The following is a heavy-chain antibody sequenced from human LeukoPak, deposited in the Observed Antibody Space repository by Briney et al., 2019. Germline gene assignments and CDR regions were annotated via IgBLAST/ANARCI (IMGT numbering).Heavy chain of an antibody. D-gene: IGHD5-24*01. V-gene: IGHV3-33*01. CDR1: GFTFSSYG. J-gene: IGHJ4*02. Sequence: GGSLRLSCAASGFTFSSYGMHWVRQAPGKGLEWVAVIWYDGSNKYYADSVKGRFTISRDNSKNTLYLQMNSLRAEDTAVYYCARGGGEMATIPWLWGQGTLVIVSS. CDR3: ARGGGEMATIPWL. CDR2: IWYDGSNK.